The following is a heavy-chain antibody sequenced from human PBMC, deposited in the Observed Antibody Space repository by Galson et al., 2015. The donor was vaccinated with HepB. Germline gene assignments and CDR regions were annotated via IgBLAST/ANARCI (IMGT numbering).Heavy chain of an antibody. Sequence: SLRLSCAASGFTFSSYAMHWVRQAPGKGLEWVAVISYDGSNKYYADSVKGRFTISRDNSKNTLYLQMNSLRAEDTAVYYCAREMGAAAGIDYWGQGTLVTVSS. CDR3: AREMGAAAGIDY. J-gene: IGHJ4*02. CDR2: ISYDGSNK. CDR1: GFTFSSYA. V-gene: IGHV3-30-3*01. D-gene: IGHD6-13*01.